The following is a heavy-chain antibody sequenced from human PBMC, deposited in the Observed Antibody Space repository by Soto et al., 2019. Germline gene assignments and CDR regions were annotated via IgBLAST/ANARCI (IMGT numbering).Heavy chain of an antibody. J-gene: IGHJ3*02. CDR2: INHSGST. CDR1: GGSFSGYY. D-gene: IGHD6-13*01. V-gene: IGHV4-34*01. Sequence: PSETLSLTCAVYGGSFSGYYWSWIRQPPGKGLEWIGEINHSGSTNYNPSLKSRVTISVDTSKNQFSLKLSSVTAADTAVYYCARRNRSSWYLDAFDIRGQGTMVTVSS. CDR3: ARRNRSSWYLDAFDI.